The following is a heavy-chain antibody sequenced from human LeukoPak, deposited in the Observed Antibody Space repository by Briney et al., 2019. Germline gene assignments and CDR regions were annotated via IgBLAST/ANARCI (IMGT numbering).Heavy chain of an antibody. CDR2: IKSKTDGGTT. D-gene: IGHD3-22*01. J-gene: IGHJ4*02. V-gene: IGHV3-15*01. Sequence: PGGSLRLSCAASGFTFSNAWMSWVRQAPGKGLEWVGRIKSKTDGGTTDYAAPVKGRFTISRDDSKNTLYLQMNSLKTEDTAVYYCTTGSMTQSYYDSSGFDYWGQGTLVTVSS. CDR3: TTGSMTQSYYDSSGFDY. CDR1: GFTFSNAW.